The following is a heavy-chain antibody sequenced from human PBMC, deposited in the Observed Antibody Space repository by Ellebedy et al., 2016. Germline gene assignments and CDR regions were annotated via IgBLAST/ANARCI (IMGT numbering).Heavy chain of an antibody. D-gene: IGHD1-26*01. CDR1: GFTFSSYG. CDR2: IWYDGSNK. Sequence: GESLKISCAASGFTFSSYGMHWVRQAPGKGLEWVAVIWYDGSNKYYADSVKGRFTISRDNSKNTLYLQMNSLRAEDTAVYYCARDPGGRKIVGATYYYYYYMDVWGKGTTVTVSS. J-gene: IGHJ6*03. CDR3: ARDPGGRKIVGATYYYYYYMDV. V-gene: IGHV3-33*01.